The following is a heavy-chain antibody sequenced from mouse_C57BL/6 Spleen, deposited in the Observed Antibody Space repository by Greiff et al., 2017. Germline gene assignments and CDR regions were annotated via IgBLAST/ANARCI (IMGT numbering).Heavy chain of an antibody. D-gene: IGHD1-1*01. CDR1: GFTFSSYG. Sequence: EVQGVESGGDLVKPGGSLTLSCAASGFTFSSYGMSWVRQTPDKRLEWFATISSGGSYTYYQDSVKGRFNISRDNAKNTLYLQMSSLTSEDTAIYCCARRCSYTNYAIDYWGQGTSVTVSS. CDR3: ARRCSYTNYAIDY. CDR2: ISSGGSYT. J-gene: IGHJ4*01. V-gene: IGHV5-6*01.